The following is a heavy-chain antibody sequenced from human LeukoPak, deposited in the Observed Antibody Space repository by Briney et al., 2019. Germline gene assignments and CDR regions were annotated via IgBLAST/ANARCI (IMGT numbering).Heavy chain of an antibody. CDR2: INPSGGST. D-gene: IGHD3-16*02. Sequence: ASVKVSCKASGYTFTSYYMHWVRQAPGQGLEWMGIINPSGGSTSYAQKFQGRVTMTRDMSTSTVYMELSSLRSEDTAVYYCARVRRLGELSLLGAFDIWGQGTMVTVSS. CDR3: ARVRRLGELSLLGAFDI. V-gene: IGHV1-46*01. J-gene: IGHJ3*02. CDR1: GYTFTSYY.